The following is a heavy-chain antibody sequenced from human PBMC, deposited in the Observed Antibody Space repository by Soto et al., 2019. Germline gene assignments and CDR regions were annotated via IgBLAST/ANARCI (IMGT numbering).Heavy chain of an antibody. Sequence: QVLLQQWGAGLLKPSETLSLTCAVYGGSFSAYYWTWIRQPPGKGLEWIGEINHSGSTNYNPSLKSRVTISVDTSKNQFSLKLRDVTAADTAVYYCARDGGYERLDYWGQGTLVTVSS. D-gene: IGHD5-12*01. J-gene: IGHJ4*02. CDR3: ARDGGYERLDY. CDR2: INHSGST. V-gene: IGHV4-34*01. CDR1: GGSFSAYY.